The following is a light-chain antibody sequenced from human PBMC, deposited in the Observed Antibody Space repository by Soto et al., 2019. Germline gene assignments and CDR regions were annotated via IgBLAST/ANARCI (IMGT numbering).Light chain of an antibody. Sequence: IVLTQSPGTLSLSPGERATLSCRTSQSIDTIYLAWYQQKPGQAPRLLMYDISTRATGIPDRFSGSGSGTDFTLTISRLEPEDFAVYYCQHSSAFGQGTKVEIK. CDR3: QHSSA. CDR1: QSIDTIY. CDR2: DIS. V-gene: IGKV3-20*01. J-gene: IGKJ1*01.